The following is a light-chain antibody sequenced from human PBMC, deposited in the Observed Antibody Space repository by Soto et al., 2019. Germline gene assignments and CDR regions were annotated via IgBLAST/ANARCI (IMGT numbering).Light chain of an antibody. V-gene: IGLV1-44*01. CDR3: AAWDDSLNCSHVL. CDR2: SNN. J-gene: IGLJ2*01. CDR1: SSNIGSNP. Sequence: QSVLTQPPSASGTPGQRVTISCSGSSSNIGSNPVNWYQQLPGTAPKLLIYSNNQRPSGVPARFSGSKSGTSASLAISGLQSEDEADYYWAAWDDSLNCSHVLFCGGTKLTVL.